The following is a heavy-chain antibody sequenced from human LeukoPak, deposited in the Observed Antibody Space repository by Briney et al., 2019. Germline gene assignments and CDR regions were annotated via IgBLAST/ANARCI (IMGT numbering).Heavy chain of an antibody. J-gene: IGHJ6*02. Sequence: GASVKVSCKASGYTFTSYGISWVRQAPGQGLEWMGWISAYNGNTNYAQKLQGRVTMTRNTSISTAYMELSSLRSEDTAVYYCARALRLPYYYYGMDVWGQGTTVTVSS. D-gene: IGHD5-12*01. V-gene: IGHV1-18*01. CDR2: ISAYNGNT. CDR3: ARALRLPYYYYGMDV. CDR1: GYTFTSYG.